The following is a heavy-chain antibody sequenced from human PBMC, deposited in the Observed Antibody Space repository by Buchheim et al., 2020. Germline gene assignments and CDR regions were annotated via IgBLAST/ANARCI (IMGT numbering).Heavy chain of an antibody. CDR1: GGSISSGDYY. CDR3: ARDRLWDSGRYYYYYGMDV. D-gene: IGHD1-26*01. J-gene: IGHJ6*02. V-gene: IGHV4-30-4*01. Sequence: QVQLQESGPGLVKPSQTLSLTCTVSGGSISSGDYYWSWIRQPPGKGLEWIGYIYYSGSTYSNPSLKSRVTISVATPKKQFSLKLSSVTAADTAVYYCARDRLWDSGRYYYYYGMDVWGQGTT. CDR2: IYYSGST.